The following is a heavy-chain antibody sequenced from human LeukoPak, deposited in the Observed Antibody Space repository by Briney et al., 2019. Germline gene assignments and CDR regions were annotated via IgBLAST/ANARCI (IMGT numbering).Heavy chain of an antibody. CDR3: ARPSAVAASGYFDY. J-gene: IGHJ4*02. CDR1: GFTFSSYA. V-gene: IGHV3-7*01. D-gene: IGHD6-19*01. Sequence: GGSLRLSCAASGFTFSSYAMHWVRQAPGKGLEWVANIKQDGSEKYYVDSVKGRFTISRDNAKNSLYLQMNSLRAEDTAVYYCARPSAVAASGYFDYWGQGTLVTVSS. CDR2: IKQDGSEK.